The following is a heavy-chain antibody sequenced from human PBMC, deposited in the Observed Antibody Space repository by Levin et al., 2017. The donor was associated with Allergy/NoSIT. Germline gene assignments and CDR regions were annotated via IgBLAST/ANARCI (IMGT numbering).Heavy chain of an antibody. CDR1: GFIFSNHG. V-gene: IGHV3-30*18. CDR2: VSSDGGTT. CDR3: TKEGSSSAWSFDC. D-gene: IGHD6-13*01. J-gene: IGHJ4*02. Sequence: GGSLRLSCAASGFIFSNHGIHWVRQAPGKGLEWVAVVSSDGGTTYYADSVKGRVTISRDNSKDTLYLQMNSLRGEDTAVYFCTKEGSSSAWSFDCWGQGTLVTVSS.